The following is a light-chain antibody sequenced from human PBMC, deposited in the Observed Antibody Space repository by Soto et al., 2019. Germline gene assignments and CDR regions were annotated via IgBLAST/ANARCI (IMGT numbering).Light chain of an antibody. Sequence: DLEMTQTPLSLSVTPGQPASISCKSSQSLLHSDGKTYVYWYQQKPGQPPQLLISEVSNRFSGVPDRFSGSGSGTDFTLKISRVEAEDVGVYYCMQSLHLPWTFGQGTKVE. V-gene: IGKV2D-29*01. CDR3: MQSLHLPWT. CDR2: EVS. J-gene: IGKJ1*01. CDR1: QSLLHSDGKTY.